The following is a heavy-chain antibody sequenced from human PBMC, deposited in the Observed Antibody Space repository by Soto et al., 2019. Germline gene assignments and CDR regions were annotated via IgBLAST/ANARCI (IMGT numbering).Heavy chain of an antibody. D-gene: IGHD3-10*01. Sequence: GGSLRLSCAASGVTSTSYAMTWVRQIPGEGLQWVSSIGKSGDSTYYADSVKGRFTTSRDNSKNTLYLQMNSLRAEDTAIYYCAKGSFGFDYWGQGTLVTVSS. V-gene: IGHV3-23*01. CDR3: AKGSFGFDY. J-gene: IGHJ4*02. CDR1: GVTSTSYA. CDR2: IGKSGDST.